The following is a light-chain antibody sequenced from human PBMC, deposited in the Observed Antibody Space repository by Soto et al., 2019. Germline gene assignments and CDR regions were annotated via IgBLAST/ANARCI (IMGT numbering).Light chain of an antibody. J-gene: IGLJ2*01. CDR2: EVS. CDR1: SSDVGGYIY. Sequence: QSALAQAASVSGSPGQSITISCTGSSSDVGGYIYVSWFQHHPGKAPKLIIYEVSNRPSGVSNRFSGSRSDNTASLTISGLQAEDEAIYYCSSYSPTIRGVLFGGGTKLTV. V-gene: IGLV2-14*01. CDR3: SSYSPTIRGVL.